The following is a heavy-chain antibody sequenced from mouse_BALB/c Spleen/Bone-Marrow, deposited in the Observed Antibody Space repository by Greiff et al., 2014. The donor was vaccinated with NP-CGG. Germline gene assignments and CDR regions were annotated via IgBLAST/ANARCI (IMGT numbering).Heavy chain of an antibody. D-gene: IGHD2-1*01. J-gene: IGHJ4*01. CDR3: TRSWGKDAMDY. Sequence: QVQLQQSGAELVRPGASVKVSCKASGYAFSNYFIEWVKKRPGQGLEWIGVINPRSNGANYSEKFKGKATLTADKSSSTAYMQLSSLTSDDSAVYFCTRSWGKDAMDYWGQGTSVTVSS. CDR2: INPRSNGA. CDR1: GYAFSNYF. V-gene: IGHV1-54*01.